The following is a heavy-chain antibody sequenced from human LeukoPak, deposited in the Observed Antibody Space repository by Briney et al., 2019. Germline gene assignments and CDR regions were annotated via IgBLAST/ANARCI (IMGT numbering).Heavy chain of an antibody. CDR1: GFIVSNKY. J-gene: IGHJ3*02. D-gene: IGHD1-1*01. CDR2: IYSDGTT. CDR3: ARGAHWDDDSVDI. V-gene: IGHV3-53*01. Sequence: GGSLRLSCAASGFIVSNKYMSWVRQAPGKGLEGVSVIYSDGTTHYTDSVKGRFTISRDNSKNTLYLQMNSLRAEDTAMYYCARGAHWDDDSVDIWGQGTMVTVSS.